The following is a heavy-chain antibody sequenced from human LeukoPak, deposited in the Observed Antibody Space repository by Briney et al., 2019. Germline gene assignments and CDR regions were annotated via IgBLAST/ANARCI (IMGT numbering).Heavy chain of an antibody. V-gene: IGHV4-59*01. D-gene: IGHD6-13*01. CDR1: GGSISSYY. Sequence: SETLSLTCTVSGGSISSYYWSWIRQPPGKGLEWIGYINYSGSTNYNPSLKSRVTISVDTSKNQLSLKLSSVTAADTAVYYCARGIASSSWYRYDYWGQGTLVTVSS. CDR3: ARGIASSSWYRYDY. J-gene: IGHJ4*02. CDR2: INYSGST.